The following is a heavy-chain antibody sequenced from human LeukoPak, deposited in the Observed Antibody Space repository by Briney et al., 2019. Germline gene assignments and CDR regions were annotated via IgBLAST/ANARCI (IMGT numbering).Heavy chain of an antibody. CDR3: ASTVTMEWYYDL. CDR1: AFTVSSNY. J-gene: IGHJ2*01. D-gene: IGHD4-17*01. V-gene: IGHV3-53*01. CDR2: IYSGGST. Sequence: VGSLRLSCAASAFTVSSNYMSWVRQAPGKGLEWVSVIYSGGSTYYADSVKGRFTISRDNSKNTLYLQMNSLRAEDTAVYYCASTVTMEWYYDLWGRGTLVTVSS.